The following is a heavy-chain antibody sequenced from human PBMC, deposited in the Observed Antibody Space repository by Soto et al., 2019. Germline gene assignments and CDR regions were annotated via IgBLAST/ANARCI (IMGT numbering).Heavy chain of an antibody. J-gene: IGHJ4*02. CDR1: GDIFTDHY. CDR3: ARPKYGETYYDS. V-gene: IGHV1-2*02. CDR2: INPYSGGT. Sequence: GTSVKLSCEACGDIFTDHYIHCLRQAPGQSLEWMGWINPYSGGTHFARKFQDRVTMARDTSVSTAYMELRSLKSDDTAVYYCARPKYGETYYDSWGQGTVVTVSS. D-gene: IGHD2-21*01.